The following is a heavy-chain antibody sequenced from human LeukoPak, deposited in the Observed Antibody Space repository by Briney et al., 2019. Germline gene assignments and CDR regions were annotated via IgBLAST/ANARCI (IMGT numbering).Heavy chain of an antibody. CDR3: ARDSITGSTFDY. Sequence: ASVKVSCKASGYSFTSYDINWVRQATGQGLEWMGWISTYNGNTNYAQKLQGRVTMTTDTSTSTAYMELRSLRSDDTAVYYCARDSITGSTFDYWGQGTLVTVSS. CDR1: GYSFTSYD. V-gene: IGHV1-18*01. J-gene: IGHJ4*02. CDR2: ISTYNGNT. D-gene: IGHD1-7*01.